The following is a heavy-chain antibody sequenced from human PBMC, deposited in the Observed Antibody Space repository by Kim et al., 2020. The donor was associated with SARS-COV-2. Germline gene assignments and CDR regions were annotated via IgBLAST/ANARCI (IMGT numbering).Heavy chain of an antibody. V-gene: IGHV3-21*01. J-gene: IGHJ3*02. CDR2: MSSSGDYT. Sequence: GGSLRLSCAASGFTFSTYSMNWVRQAPGKGLEWVSLMSSSGDYTYYADSVKGRFTISRDNAKNSLFLQMNSLRAEDTAVYYCVRDAYKGAFDIWCQGTMVTVSA. CDR1: GFTFSTYS. CDR3: VRDAYKGAFDI. D-gene: IGHD1-20*01.